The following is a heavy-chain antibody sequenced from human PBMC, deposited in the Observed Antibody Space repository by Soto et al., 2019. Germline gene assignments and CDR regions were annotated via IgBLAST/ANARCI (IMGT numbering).Heavy chain of an antibody. J-gene: IGHJ4*02. CDR2: IWSDGSNE. CDR3: ARDSFGLERHFNY. V-gene: IGHV3-33*01. Sequence: VAVIWSDGSNEYYIDSVKGRFIISRDNSKNTLYLQMNSLRVADTAVYYCARDSFGLERHFNYWGQGTLVTVSS. D-gene: IGHD1-1*01.